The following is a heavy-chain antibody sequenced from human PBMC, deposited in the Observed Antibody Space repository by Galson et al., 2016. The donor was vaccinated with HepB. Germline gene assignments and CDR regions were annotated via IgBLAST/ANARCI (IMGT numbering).Heavy chain of an antibody. CDR3: AEGEAGTTSGGWYFDL. D-gene: IGHD1-7*01. CDR1: GFTFRSYA. CDR2: ISYRGFST. V-gene: IGHV3-23*01. Sequence: SLRLSCAASGFTFRSYAMSWVRQAPGKGLEWVSSISYRGFSTYYADSVKGRFTMSTDNSNNARYLQMNSLRVEDTAVYYCAEGEAGTTSGGWYFDLWGRGTLVTVSS. J-gene: IGHJ2*01.